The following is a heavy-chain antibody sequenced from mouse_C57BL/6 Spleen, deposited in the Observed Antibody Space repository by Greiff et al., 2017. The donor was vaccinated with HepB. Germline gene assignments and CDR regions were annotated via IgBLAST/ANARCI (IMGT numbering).Heavy chain of an antibody. J-gene: IGHJ4*01. V-gene: IGHV1-26*01. CDR1: GYTFTDYY. D-gene: IGHD1-1*01. Sequence: EVQLQQSGPELVKPGASVKISCKASGYTFTDYYMNWVKQSHGKSLEWIGDINPNNGGTSYNQKFKGKATLTVDKSSSTAYMELRSLTSEDSAVYYCASSSSHHYYAMDYWGQGTSVTVSS. CDR2: INPNNGGT. CDR3: ASSSSHHYYAMDY.